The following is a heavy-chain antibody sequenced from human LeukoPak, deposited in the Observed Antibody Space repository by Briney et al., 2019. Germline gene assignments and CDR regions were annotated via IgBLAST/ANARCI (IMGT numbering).Heavy chain of an antibody. CDR1: GFTVSSNY. CDR2: INHSGGT. V-gene: IGHV4-34*01. J-gene: IGHJ6*03. CDR3: ARVKDPGGYYYYYYMDV. D-gene: IGHD3-16*01. Sequence: GSLRLSCAASGFTVSSNYMNWVRQPPGKGLEWIGEINHSGGTKYNPSLKSRVTISVDTSKNQFSLKLSSVTAADTAMYYCARVKDPGGYYYYYYMDVWGKGTTVTVSS.